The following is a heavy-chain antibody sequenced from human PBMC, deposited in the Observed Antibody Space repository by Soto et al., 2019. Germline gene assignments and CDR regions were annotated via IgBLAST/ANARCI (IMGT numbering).Heavy chain of an antibody. D-gene: IGHD6-19*01. Sequence: PGGSLRLFCAASGFTFSNLWMHWVRQAPGKGLVWVSRINSDGSTTTYADSVKGRFTISRDNAKNTLYLQLNSLRAEDTALYYCARGYSSGPDYWGQGTLVTVSS. CDR3: ARGYSSGPDY. V-gene: IGHV3-74*01. J-gene: IGHJ4*02. CDR1: GFTFSNLW. CDR2: INSDGSTT.